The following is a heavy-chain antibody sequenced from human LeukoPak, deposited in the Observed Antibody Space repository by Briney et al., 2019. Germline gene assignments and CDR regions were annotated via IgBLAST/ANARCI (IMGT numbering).Heavy chain of an antibody. D-gene: IGHD1-1*01. CDR3: ARENWNDLRIDS. Sequence: SVKVSCKASGGTFSSYAISWVRQAPGQGLEWMGGIIPIFGTANYAQKFQGRVTITPDESTSTAYMELSSLRSEDTAVYYCARENWNDLRIDSWGQGTLVTVSS. CDR2: IIPIFGTA. J-gene: IGHJ5*01. CDR1: GGTFSSYA. V-gene: IGHV1-69*01.